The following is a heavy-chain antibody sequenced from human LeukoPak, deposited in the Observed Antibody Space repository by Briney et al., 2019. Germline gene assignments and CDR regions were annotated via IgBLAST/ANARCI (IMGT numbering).Heavy chain of an antibody. D-gene: IGHD1-26*01. CDR3: TRVPYSGLYWKDHYFYRDV. CDR2: ISGSGGST. V-gene: IGHV3-23*01. J-gene: IGHJ6*03. Sequence: AGGSLRLSCAASGFTFSSYGMSWVRQAPGKGLEWVSAISGSGGSTYYADSVKGRFTTSRDNAKNSLYLQMDSLAPEDTAVYYCTRVPYSGLYWKDHYFYRDVWGKGTTVSISS. CDR1: GFTFSSYG.